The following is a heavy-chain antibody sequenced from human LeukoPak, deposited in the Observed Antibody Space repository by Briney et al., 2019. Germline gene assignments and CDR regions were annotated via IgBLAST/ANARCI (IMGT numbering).Heavy chain of an antibody. CDR3: ARTPIYYDSSGYYNNWFDP. CDR1: GGSISSYY. D-gene: IGHD3-22*01. J-gene: IGHJ5*02. V-gene: IGHV4-4*09. Sequence: SETLSLTCTVSGGSISSYYWSWIRQPPGKGLEWIGYIYGSESTNYKPSLRSRVTISLDTSMNQVSLKLSSVTAADTAFYYCARTPIYYDSSGYYNNWFDPWGQGTLVTVSS. CDR2: IYGSEST.